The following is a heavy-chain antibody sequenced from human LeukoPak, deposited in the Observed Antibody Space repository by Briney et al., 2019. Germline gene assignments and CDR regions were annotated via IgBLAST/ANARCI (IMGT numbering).Heavy chain of an antibody. D-gene: IGHD2-2*01. J-gene: IGHJ5*02. CDR2: IIPIFGTA. Sequence: ASVKVSCKASGGTFSSYAISWVRQAPGQGLEWMGGIIPIFGTANYAQKFQGRVTITADESTSTAYMELSSLRSEDTAVYYCARDRSGIVVVPAAIGGVHWFDPWGQGTLVTVSS. V-gene: IGHV1-69*13. CDR3: ARDRSGIVVVPAAIGGVHWFDP. CDR1: GGTFSSYA.